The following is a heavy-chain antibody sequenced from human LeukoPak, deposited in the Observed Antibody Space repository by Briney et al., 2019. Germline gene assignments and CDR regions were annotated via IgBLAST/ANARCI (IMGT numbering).Heavy chain of an antibody. D-gene: IGHD2-15*01. Sequence: GGSLRLSCAASGFTVSSNYMSRVRQAPGKGLEWVSVIYSGGSAYYADSVKGRFTISRDNSKNTLYLQMNSLRAEDTAVYYCAVRHRRLVVYWGQGTLVTVSS. J-gene: IGHJ4*02. CDR3: AVRHRRLVVY. CDR2: IYSGGSA. CDR1: GFTVSSNY. V-gene: IGHV3-53*01.